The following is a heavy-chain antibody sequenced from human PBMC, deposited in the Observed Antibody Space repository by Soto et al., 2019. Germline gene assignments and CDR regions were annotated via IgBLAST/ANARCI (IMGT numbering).Heavy chain of an antibody. J-gene: IGHJ4*02. CDR1: SFTFSSYS. CDR3: VGLLVAATRGPPHC. V-gene: IGHV3-23*01. D-gene: IGHD2-15*01. CDR2: ISGGGGYT. Sequence: GGSLRLSCAASSFTFSSYSMSWVRQAPGEGLEWVSAISGGGGYTFYADSVKGRFTISRDNSKNTLYMQMNSLRAEDTAVYYCVGLLVAATRGPPHCWGQGTQVTVSS.